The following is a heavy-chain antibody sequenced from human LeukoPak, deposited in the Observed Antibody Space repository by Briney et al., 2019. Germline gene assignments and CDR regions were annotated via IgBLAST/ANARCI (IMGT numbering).Heavy chain of an antibody. V-gene: IGHV1-24*01. CDR2: FDPEDGET. J-gene: IGHJ4*02. Sequence: ASVKVSCKVSGYTLTKLSMHWVRQAPGKGLEWMGGFDPEDGETIYARKFQGRVTMTEDTSTDTAYMELSSLRSEDTAVYYCATISWPWMVREPRDYWGQGTLVTVSS. CDR3: ATISWPWMVREPRDY. D-gene: IGHD3-10*01. CDR1: GYTLTKLS.